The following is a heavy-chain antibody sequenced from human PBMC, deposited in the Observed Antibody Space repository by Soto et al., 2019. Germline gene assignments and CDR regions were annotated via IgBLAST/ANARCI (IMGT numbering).Heavy chain of an antibody. CDR3: ASPRPAGFDP. CDR2: IYYSGST. V-gene: IGHV4-39*01. Sequence: QLQLQESGPGLVKPSETLSLTCTVSGVSISSSSYYWGWIRQPPGKGLEWIGGIYYSGSTYYNPSHHSRVTISVDTSKNQFSLKLSSVTAADTAVYYCASPRPAGFDPWGQGTLVTVSS. CDR1: GVSISSSSYY. J-gene: IGHJ5*02.